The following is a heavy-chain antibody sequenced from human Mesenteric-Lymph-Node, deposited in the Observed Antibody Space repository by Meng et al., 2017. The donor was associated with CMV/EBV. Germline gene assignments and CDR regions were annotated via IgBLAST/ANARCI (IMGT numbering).Heavy chain of an antibody. CDR3: ARVTQLWTYYYGMDV. Sequence: GESLKISCEASGFTLSRNWMSWVRQAPGKGLEWVANINEDGSEKNYVDSVKGRFTISRDNAKNSLYLQMNSLRAEDTAVYYCARVTQLWTYYYGMDVWGQGTTVTVSS. D-gene: IGHD5-18*01. CDR2: INEDGSEK. V-gene: IGHV3-7*01. J-gene: IGHJ6*02. CDR1: GFTLSRNW.